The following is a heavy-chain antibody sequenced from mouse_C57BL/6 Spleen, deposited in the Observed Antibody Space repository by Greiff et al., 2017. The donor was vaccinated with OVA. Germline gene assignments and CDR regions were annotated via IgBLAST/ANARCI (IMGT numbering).Heavy chain of an antibody. V-gene: IGHV1-39*01. CDR2: INPNYGTT. Sequence: EVKLLESGPELVKPGASVKISCKASGYSFTDYNMNWVKQSNGKSLEWIGVINPNYGTTSYNQKFKGKATLTVDQSSSTAYMQLNSLTSEDSAVYYCARKGYYDYDVDAMDYWGQGTSVTVSS. J-gene: IGHJ4*01. CDR1: GYSFTDYN. CDR3: ARKGYYDYDVDAMDY. D-gene: IGHD2-4*01.